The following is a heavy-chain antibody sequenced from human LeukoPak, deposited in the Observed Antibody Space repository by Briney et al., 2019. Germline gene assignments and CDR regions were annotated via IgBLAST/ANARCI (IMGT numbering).Heavy chain of an antibody. V-gene: IGHV3-74*01. Sequence: RGSLRLSCVGSGFTYSNYWMHWVRQAPGKGPVWVSRINPDGTTTDYADSVKGRFTISRDNAKNLLYLQMNGLRADDTAVYYCAKDLSGNTADRWGQGTLVTVSS. D-gene: IGHD1-26*01. CDR3: AKDLSGNTADR. CDR2: INPDGTTT. J-gene: IGHJ5*02. CDR1: GFTYSNYW.